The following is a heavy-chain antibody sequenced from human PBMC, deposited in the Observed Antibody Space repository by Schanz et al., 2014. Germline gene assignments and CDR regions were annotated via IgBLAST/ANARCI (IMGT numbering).Heavy chain of an antibody. CDR3: LAPDYDMDV. V-gene: IGHV3-7*02. Sequence: EVQLVESGGGLVQPGGSLRLSCAVSGFSFSSYAINWVRQAPGKGLEWVANIKRDGSEKNYLDSVKGRFTISRDNAKNSLFLQMNSLRAEDTAVYYCLAPDYDMDVWGQGTMVTVSS. CDR2: IKRDGSEK. CDR1: GFSFSSYA. J-gene: IGHJ6*02.